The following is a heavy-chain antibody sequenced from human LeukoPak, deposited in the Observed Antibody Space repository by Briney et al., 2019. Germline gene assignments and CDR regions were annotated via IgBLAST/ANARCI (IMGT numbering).Heavy chain of an antibody. CDR2: IYIRGGT. Sequence: SETLSLTCTVSGGSISSYYWSWVRQPPAKGLGWVGNIYIRGGTNYNPSLKSRVTTSVDTSKTQFSLKLTSVTAADTAVDYCARYRGNSNGGFDPWGQGTLVTVSS. CDR3: ARYRGNSNGGFDP. V-gene: IGHV4-59*01. J-gene: IGHJ5*02. D-gene: IGHD4-23*01. CDR1: GGSISSYY.